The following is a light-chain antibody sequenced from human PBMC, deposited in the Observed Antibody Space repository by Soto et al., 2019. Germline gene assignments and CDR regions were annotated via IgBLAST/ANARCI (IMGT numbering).Light chain of an antibody. CDR3: SSYTSISSLGV. CDR1: GSDVGNYKY. J-gene: IGLJ1*01. Sequence: QSVLTQPASVSGSPGQSITISCTGTGSDVGNYKYVSWYQQHPGKAPKLIIFEVSNRPSGVSDRFSGPKSGNTASLTISGLQAEDEADYYCSSYTSISSLGVFGTGTKVTVL. CDR2: EVS. V-gene: IGLV2-14*01.